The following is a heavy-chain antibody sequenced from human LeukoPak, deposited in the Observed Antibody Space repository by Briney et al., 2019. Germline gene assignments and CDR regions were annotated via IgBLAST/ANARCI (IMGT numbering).Heavy chain of an antibody. J-gene: IGHJ6*03. V-gene: IGHV3-23*01. CDR2: ITSDGST. CDR1: GLNFSNFG. Sequence: GGTLRLSCEASGLNFSNFGMSWVRQAPGKGLEWVSGITSDGSTYYADSVRGRFIISRDNSKNTLYLQMNSLRAEDRALYYCAREYMDVWGKGTMVTISS. CDR3: AREYMDV.